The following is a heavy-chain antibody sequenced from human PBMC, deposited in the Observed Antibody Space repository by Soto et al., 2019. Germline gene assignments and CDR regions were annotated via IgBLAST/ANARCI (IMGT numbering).Heavy chain of an antibody. CDR3: ARDPGYCSMVRCYVDYFDH. V-gene: IGHV3-30*14. J-gene: IGHJ4*02. Sequence: GGSLRLSCAASGFTFSSYTMHWVRQSPGKGLEWVAVISYDGIYKYYADSVRGRVTISRDNSKNTLFLQMDSLRAEDTAVYFCARDPGYCSMVRCYVDYFDHWGRGILVTVSS. CDR1: GFTFSSYT. CDR2: ISYDGIYK. D-gene: IGHD2-2*01.